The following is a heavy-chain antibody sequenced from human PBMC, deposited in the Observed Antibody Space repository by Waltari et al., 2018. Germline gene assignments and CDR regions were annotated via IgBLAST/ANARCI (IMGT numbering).Heavy chain of an antibody. D-gene: IGHD3-10*02. Sequence: EVQLLDSGGGLVQPGGSLRLSCVASGFTFSPYAMSWVRQAPGKGLVGVSAISGNAGTTYYTDSVKGRFTISRDNSKNTLYLQMNSLRAEDTAVYYCTRALFGGSTDWGQGTLVTVSS. V-gene: IGHV3-23*01. J-gene: IGHJ4*02. CDR2: ISGNAGTT. CDR1: GFTFSPYA. CDR3: TRALFGGSTD.